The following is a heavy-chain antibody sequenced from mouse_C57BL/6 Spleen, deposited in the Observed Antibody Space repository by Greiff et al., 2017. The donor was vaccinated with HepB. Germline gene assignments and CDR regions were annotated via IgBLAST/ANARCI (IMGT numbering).Heavy chain of an antibody. D-gene: IGHD1-1*01. CDR3: ARDRYYYGSSLNWFAY. J-gene: IGHJ3*01. V-gene: IGHV5-4*01. Sequence: EVQLVESGGGLVKPGGSLKLSCAASGFTFSSYAMSWVRQTPAKRLEWVATISDGGSYTYYPDNVKGRFTISRDNAKNNLYRQMSHLKSEDTAMYYCARDRYYYGSSLNWFAYWGQGTLVTVSA. CDR1: GFTFSSYA. CDR2: ISDGGSYT.